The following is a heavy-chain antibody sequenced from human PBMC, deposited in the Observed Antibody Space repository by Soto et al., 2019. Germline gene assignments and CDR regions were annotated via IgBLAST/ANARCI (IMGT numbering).Heavy chain of an antibody. CDR3: ASPILTTVTTRGLDYYYYGMDV. J-gene: IGHJ6*02. CDR2: FNTSGGST. V-gene: IGHV1-46*01. Sequence: ASVKASCKASGDTITSYYRRSVRQAPELGLEWMGIFNTSGGSTSYAQKFQGRVNMTSDTSTSTVYMELSSLRSEDTAVYYCASPILTTVTTRGLDYYYYGMDVWGQGTTVTVPS. CDR1: GDTITSYY. D-gene: IGHD4-17*01.